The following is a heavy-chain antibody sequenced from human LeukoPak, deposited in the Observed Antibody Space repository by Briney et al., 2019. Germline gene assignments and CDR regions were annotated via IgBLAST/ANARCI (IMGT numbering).Heavy chain of an antibody. CDR3: APLKGDIVVDSH. Sequence: SGPTLVKPTQTLTLTCTFSGFSRSTSGMAVGWIRQPPGKALEWLALIFWDGDKRYRPALKSRLTITKDTSKNQVVLTMTNMDPVYTATYYCAPLKGDIVVDSHWGQGTLVTVSS. V-gene: IGHV2-5*02. CDR2: IFWDGDK. D-gene: IGHD2-15*01. CDR1: GFSRSTSGMA. J-gene: IGHJ4*02.